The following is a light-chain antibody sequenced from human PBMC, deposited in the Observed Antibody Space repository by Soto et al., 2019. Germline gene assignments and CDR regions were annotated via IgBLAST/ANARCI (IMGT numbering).Light chain of an antibody. CDR2: EVS. V-gene: IGLV2-14*01. CDR1: SSDVGGHNY. CDR3: SSYTSSSTLLYV. Sequence: QSVLTQPASVSGSPGQSITISCTGTSSDVGGHNYVSWYQQHPGKAPKLMIYEVSNRPSGVSNRFSGSKSGNTASLTISGLQAEDEADYYCSSYTSSSTLLYVFGPGTKVTVL. J-gene: IGLJ1*01.